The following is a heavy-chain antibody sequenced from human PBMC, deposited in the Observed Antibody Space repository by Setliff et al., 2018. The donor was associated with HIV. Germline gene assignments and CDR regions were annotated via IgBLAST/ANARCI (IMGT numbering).Heavy chain of an antibody. D-gene: IGHD2-2*01. J-gene: IGHJ3*02. Sequence: GGSLRLSCTASGFTFSRYSMNWVRQAPGKGLEWVAYITADSKIISYAESVKGRFTISRDNAKNSVYLQVNSLRAEDTALYYCARSRSTRDAFDTWGQGTMVTVSS. CDR1: GFTFSRYS. CDR3: ARSRSTRDAFDT. V-gene: IGHV3-48*01. CDR2: ITADSKII.